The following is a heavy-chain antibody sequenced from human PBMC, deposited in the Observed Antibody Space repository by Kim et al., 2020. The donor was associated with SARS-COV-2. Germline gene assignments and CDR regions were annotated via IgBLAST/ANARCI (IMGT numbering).Heavy chain of an antibody. CDR3: ARDGRSYDILTGYYYKNWFDP. Sequence: SETLSLTCTVSGGSISSYYWSWIRQPPGKGLEWIGYIYYSGSTNYNPSLKSRVTISVDTSKNQFSLKLSSVTAADTAVYYCARDGRSYDILTGYYYKNWFDPWGQGTLVTVSS. D-gene: IGHD3-9*01. J-gene: IGHJ5*02. CDR2: IYYSGST. CDR1: GGSISSYY. V-gene: IGHV4-59*13.